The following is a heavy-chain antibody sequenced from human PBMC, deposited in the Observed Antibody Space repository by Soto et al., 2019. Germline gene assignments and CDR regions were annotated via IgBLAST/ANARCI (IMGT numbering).Heavy chain of an antibody. Sequence: EVQLVESGGGLVQPGGSLRLSCAVSGFTFSDHYMDWARQAPGKGLEWVGRSRNKANSYTTEYAASVKGRFTISRDDSKNSLYLQMNSLKTEDTAVYYCGRVRTGYGMDVWGQGTTVTVSS. CDR2: SRNKANSYTT. CDR3: GRVRTGYGMDV. CDR1: GFTFSDHY. D-gene: IGHD1-1*01. V-gene: IGHV3-72*01. J-gene: IGHJ6*02.